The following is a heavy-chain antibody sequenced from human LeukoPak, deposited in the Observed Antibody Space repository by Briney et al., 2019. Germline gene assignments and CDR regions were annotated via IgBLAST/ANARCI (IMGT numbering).Heavy chain of an antibody. D-gene: IGHD1-26*01. CDR2: SKTDGGTT. CDR3: ARSSGSYSVY. V-gene: IGHV3-15*01. Sequence: GGSLRLSCAASGFTFSNAWMKSKTDGGTTDYAAPVKGRFTISRDDSKNTLYLQMNSLRAEDTAVYYCARSSGSYSVYWGQGTLVTVSS. CDR1: GFTFSNAW. J-gene: IGHJ4*02.